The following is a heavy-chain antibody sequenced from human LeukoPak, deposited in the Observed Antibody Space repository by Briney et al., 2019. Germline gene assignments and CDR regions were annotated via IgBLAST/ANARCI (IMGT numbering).Heavy chain of an antibody. D-gene: IGHD2-15*01. CDR2: ISSSSSTI. Sequence: GGSLRLSCAASGFTFSSYSMNWVRQAPGKGLEWVSYISSSSSTIYYADSVKGRFTISRDNAKNSLYLQMNSLRAEDTAVYYCARDLSRVVAATFGTYNWFDPWGQGTLVTVSS. J-gene: IGHJ5*02. CDR1: GFTFSSYS. V-gene: IGHV3-48*01. CDR3: ARDLSRVVAATFGTYNWFDP.